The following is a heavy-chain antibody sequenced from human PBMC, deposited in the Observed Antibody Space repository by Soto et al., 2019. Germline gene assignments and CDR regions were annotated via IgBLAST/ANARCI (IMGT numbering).Heavy chain of an antibody. J-gene: IGHJ4*02. Sequence: QVQLVESGGGVVQPGRSLRLSCAASGFTFSSYGMHWVRQAPGKGLEWVAVISYDGSNKYYADSVKGRFTISRDNSKNTLYLQMNSLRAEDTAVYYCAKDRAGAPYYFDYWGQGTLVTVSS. CDR2: ISYDGSNK. V-gene: IGHV3-30*18. CDR3: AKDRAGAPYYFDY. CDR1: GFTFSSYG.